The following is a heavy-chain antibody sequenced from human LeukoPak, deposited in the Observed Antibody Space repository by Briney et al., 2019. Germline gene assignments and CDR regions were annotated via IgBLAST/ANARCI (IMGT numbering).Heavy chain of an antibody. CDR1: GFTFSSYS. J-gene: IGHJ5*02. Sequence: GGSLRLSCAASGFTFSSYSMNWVRQAPGKGLEWVSYITSGSSTIYYADSVKGRFTISRDNAKNSLYLQMNSLRDEDTAVYYCARDWDYGSNSVSWFDPWGQGTLVTVSS. CDR2: ITSGSSTI. D-gene: IGHD4-23*01. CDR3: ARDWDYGSNSVSWFDP. V-gene: IGHV3-48*02.